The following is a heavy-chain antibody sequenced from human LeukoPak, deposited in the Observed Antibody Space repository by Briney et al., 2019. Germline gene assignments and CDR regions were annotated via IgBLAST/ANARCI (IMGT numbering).Heavy chain of an antibody. Sequence: ASVKVSCKASGYTFTGYYMHWVRQAPGQGLEWMGIINPSGGSTSYAQKFQGRVTMTRDMSTSTVYMELSSLRSEDTAVYYCASPILMPTTHAFDIWGQGTMVTVSS. D-gene: IGHD5-24*01. CDR3: ASPILMPTTHAFDI. V-gene: IGHV1-46*01. J-gene: IGHJ3*02. CDR1: GYTFTGYY. CDR2: INPSGGST.